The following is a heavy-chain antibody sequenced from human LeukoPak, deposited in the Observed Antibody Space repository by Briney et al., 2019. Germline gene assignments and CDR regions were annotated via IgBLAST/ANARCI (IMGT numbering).Heavy chain of an antibody. CDR2: INLNSGVT. J-gene: IGHJ6*02. Sequence: ASVKVSCKASGYTFVDYYMHWVRQAPGQGLEWMGWINLNSGVTNYAQNFQGRVTITRDTSINTAYMELSRLRSDDAAVFYCATFFYNGNYFDTLDVWGQGTTVTVSS. CDR3: ATFFYNGNYFDTLDV. V-gene: IGHV1-2*02. CDR1: GYTFVDYY. D-gene: IGHD5-24*01.